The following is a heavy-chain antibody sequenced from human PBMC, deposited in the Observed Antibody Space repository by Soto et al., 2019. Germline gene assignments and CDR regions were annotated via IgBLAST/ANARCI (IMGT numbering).Heavy chain of an antibody. V-gene: IGHV4-34*01. CDR2: INHSGST. J-gene: IGHJ6*01. D-gene: IGHD6-13*01. Sequence: WRVCRLPLGKGLEWIGEINHSGSTNYNPSLKSRVTISVDTSKNQFSLKLSSVTAADTAVYYCARTRYSSSWYYYYGMDVWGQGTTVT. CDR3: ARTRYSSSWYYYYGMDV.